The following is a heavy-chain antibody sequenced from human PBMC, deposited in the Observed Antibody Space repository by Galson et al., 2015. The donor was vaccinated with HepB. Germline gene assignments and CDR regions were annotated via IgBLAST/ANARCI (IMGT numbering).Heavy chain of an antibody. CDR2: IHSRGNT. D-gene: IGHD3-16*01. CDR1: GGSINNYY. Sequence: SETLSLTCTVTGGSINNYYWSWIRQTPGEGLEWIGYIHSRGNTDYNPSLKSRVTISLDTPKNQFSLRLISVIAADTAMYFCARTGMITSLWYFDLWGRGTLVTVSS. V-gene: IGHV4-59*01. CDR3: ARTGMITSLWYFDL. J-gene: IGHJ2*01.